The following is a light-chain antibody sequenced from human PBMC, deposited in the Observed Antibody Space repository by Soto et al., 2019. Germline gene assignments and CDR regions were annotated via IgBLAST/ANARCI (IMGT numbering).Light chain of an antibody. Sequence: ETVLTQSPGTLSLSPGERATLSCRASQYVSSTYLAWYQQKPGQPPRLLIYGSSSRATGIPDRFSGSGSGTDFTLTISRLEPEDVAVYYCQQYTSSPRTFGQGTKVEIK. CDR1: QYVSSTY. CDR3: QQYTSSPRT. J-gene: IGKJ1*01. CDR2: GSS. V-gene: IGKV3-20*01.